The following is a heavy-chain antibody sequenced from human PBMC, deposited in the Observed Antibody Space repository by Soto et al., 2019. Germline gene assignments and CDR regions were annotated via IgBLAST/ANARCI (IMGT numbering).Heavy chain of an antibody. D-gene: IGHD6-6*01. CDR2: IWYDGSNK. V-gene: IGHV3-33*08. CDR1: GFTFSSYA. CDR3: ARGQYSSSGGVDY. J-gene: IGHJ4*02. Sequence: GGSLRLSCAASGFTFSSYAMSWVRQAPGKGLEWVAVIWYDGSNKYYADSVKGRFTISRDNSKNTLYLQMNSLRAEDTAVYYCARGQYSSSGGVDYWGQGTLVTVSS.